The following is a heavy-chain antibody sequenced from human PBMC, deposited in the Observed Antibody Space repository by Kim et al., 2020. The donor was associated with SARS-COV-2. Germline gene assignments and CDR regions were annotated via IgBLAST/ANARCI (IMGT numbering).Heavy chain of an antibody. J-gene: IGHJ4*02. V-gene: IGHV3-11*06. D-gene: IGHD3-10*01. Sequence: YTNYADSVKGRFTISRDNAKNSLYLQMNSLRAEDTAVYYYASGSTYYFDYWGQGTLVTVSS. CDR3: ASGSTYYFDY. CDR2: YT.